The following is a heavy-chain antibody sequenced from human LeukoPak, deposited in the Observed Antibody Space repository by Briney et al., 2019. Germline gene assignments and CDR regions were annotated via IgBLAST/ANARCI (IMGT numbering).Heavy chain of an antibody. CDR3: ARLWCSGGSCYSRFDP. J-gene: IGHJ5*02. Sequence: GESLRISCKGSGYSFTSYWISWVRQMPGKGLEWVGRIDPSDSYTNYSPSFQGHVTISADKSISTAYLQWRSLKASDTAMYYCARLWCSGGSCYSRFDPWGQGTLVTVSS. CDR2: IDPSDSYT. V-gene: IGHV5-10-1*01. D-gene: IGHD2-15*01. CDR1: GYSFTSYW.